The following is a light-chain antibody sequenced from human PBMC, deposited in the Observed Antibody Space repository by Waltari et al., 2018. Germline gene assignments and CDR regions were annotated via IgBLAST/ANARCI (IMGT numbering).Light chain of an antibody. CDR1: SSDVGGYNY. Sequence: QSALTQPASVSGSPGQSITISCPGTSSDVGGYNYVSGYQQHPGTAPNLMIYDVSNRPAGVSSRFSGSKSGNTASLTISGLQAEDEADYYCSSYTSSSTVVFGGGTKLTVL. CDR2: DVS. J-gene: IGLJ2*01. CDR3: SSYTSSSTVV. V-gene: IGLV2-14*01.